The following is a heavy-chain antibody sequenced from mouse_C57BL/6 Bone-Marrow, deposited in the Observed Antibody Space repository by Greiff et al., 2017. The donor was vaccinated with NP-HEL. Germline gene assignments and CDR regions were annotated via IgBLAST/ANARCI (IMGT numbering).Heavy chain of an antibody. CDR1: GFTFSDYY. D-gene: IGHD2-1*01. CDR3: AREGSGNYDY. V-gene: IGHV5-16*01. CDR2: INYDGSST. J-gene: IGHJ2*01. Sequence: EVQVVESEGGLVQPGSSMKLSCTASGFTFSDYYMAWVRQVPEKGLEWVANINYDGSSTYYLDSLKSRFIISRDNAKNILYLQMSSLKSEDTATYYCAREGSGNYDYWGQGTTLTVSS.